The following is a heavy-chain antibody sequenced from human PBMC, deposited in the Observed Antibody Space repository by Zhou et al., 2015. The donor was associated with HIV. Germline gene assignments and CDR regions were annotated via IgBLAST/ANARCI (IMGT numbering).Heavy chain of an antibody. D-gene: IGHD3-22*01. J-gene: IGHJ3*02. CDR3: AKPYYYDSSGSPAFDI. V-gene: IGHV3-23*01. Sequence: EVQLLESGGGLVQPGGSLRLSCAASGFTFSSYAMSWVRQAPGKGLEWVSAISGSGGSTYYADSVKGRFTISRDNSKNTLYLQMNSLRAEDTAVYYCAKPYYYDSSGSPAFDIWGQGTMVTVSS. CDR1: GFTFSSYA. CDR2: ISGSGGST.